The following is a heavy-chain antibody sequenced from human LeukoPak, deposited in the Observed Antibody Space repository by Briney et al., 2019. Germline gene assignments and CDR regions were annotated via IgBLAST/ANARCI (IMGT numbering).Heavy chain of an antibody. D-gene: IGHD3-10*01. Sequence: SETLSLTCTVSGGSISSHYWSWIRQPPGKGLEWIGSIYYSGSTYYNPSLKSRVTISVDTSKNQFSLKLCSVTAADTAVYYCARDYGGFYYMDVWGKGTTVTVSS. CDR1: GGSISSHY. V-gene: IGHV4-59*11. J-gene: IGHJ6*03. CDR2: IYYSGST. CDR3: ARDYGGFYYMDV.